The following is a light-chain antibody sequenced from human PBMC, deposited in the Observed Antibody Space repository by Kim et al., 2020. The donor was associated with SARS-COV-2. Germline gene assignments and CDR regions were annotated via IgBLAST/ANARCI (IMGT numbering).Light chain of an antibody. V-gene: IGKV1-27*01. J-gene: IGKJ4*01. Sequence: DIQMTQSPSSLSASVGDRVTITCRASQAISNHLAWYRQKPGKVPNLLIYAASTLQSGVPSRFSGSGFGADFTLTISSLQPEDVATYYCQSYNNTPFTFGGGTKVDIK. CDR1: QAISNH. CDR3: QSYNNTPFT. CDR2: AAS.